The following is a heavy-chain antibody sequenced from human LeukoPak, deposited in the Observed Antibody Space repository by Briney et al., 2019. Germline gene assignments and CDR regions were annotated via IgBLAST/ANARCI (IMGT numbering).Heavy chain of an antibody. Sequence: ASLKVSCKASGGTFSSYAISWVRQAPGQGLEWMGGIIPIFGTANYAQKFQGAVTLTPDESTSTAYMELSSLRSEDTAVYYCATLVGATPQDYFDYWGQGTLVTVSS. V-gene: IGHV1-69*01. CDR2: IIPIFGTA. D-gene: IGHD1-26*01. J-gene: IGHJ4*02. CDR1: GGTFSSYA. CDR3: ATLVGATPQDYFDY.